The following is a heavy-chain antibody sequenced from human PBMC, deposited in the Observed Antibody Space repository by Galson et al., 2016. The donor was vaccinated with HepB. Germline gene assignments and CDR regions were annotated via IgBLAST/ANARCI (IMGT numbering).Heavy chain of an antibody. CDR3: TREANDAFDI. J-gene: IGHJ3*02. V-gene: IGHV3-30-3*01. CDR2: SFHDEDYT. CDR1: GFTLSKYH. Sequence: SLRLSCAASGFTLSKYHMHWVRQAPGKGLEWVALSFHDEDYTYYPDSVKGRFTISRDNTKGTVYLHMNSLRGEETAVYYCTREANDAFDIWGQGTMVTVSS.